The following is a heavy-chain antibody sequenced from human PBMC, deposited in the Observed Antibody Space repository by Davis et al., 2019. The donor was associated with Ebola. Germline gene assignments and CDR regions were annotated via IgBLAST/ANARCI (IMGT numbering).Heavy chain of an antibody. V-gene: IGHV4-30-2*01. D-gene: IGHD6-19*01. J-gene: IGHJ4*02. CDR1: GGSISSGGYS. CDR3: ARGGSGWSGGNFDY. CDR2: IYHSGST. Sequence: PSETLSLTCAVSGGSISSGGYSWSWIRPPPGKGLEWIGYIYHSGSTYYNPSLKSRVTISVDRSKNQFSLKLSSVTAADTAVYYCARGGSGWSGGNFDYWGQGTLVTVSS.